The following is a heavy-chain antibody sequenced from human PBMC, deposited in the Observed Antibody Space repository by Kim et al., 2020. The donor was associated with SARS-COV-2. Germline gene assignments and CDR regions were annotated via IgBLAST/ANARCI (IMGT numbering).Heavy chain of an antibody. CDR1: GYTFTSYD. D-gene: IGHD3-9*01. J-gene: IGHJ5*02. V-gene: IGHV1-8*01. Sequence: ASVKVSCKASGYTFTSYDINWVRQATGQGLEWMGWMNPNSGNTGYAQKFQGRVTMTRNTSISPAYMELSSLRSEDTAVYYCARDGSLRYFDWVGGGYNWFDPWGQGTLVTVSS. CDR3: ARDGSLRYFDWVGGGYNWFDP. CDR2: MNPNSGNT.